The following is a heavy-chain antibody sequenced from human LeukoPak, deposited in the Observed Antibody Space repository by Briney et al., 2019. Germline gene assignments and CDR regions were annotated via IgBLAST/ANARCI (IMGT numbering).Heavy chain of an antibody. V-gene: IGHV4-59*11. CDR3: ARDGPTSTAPFDY. CDR2: FYHAGNS. D-gene: IGHD1-26*01. CDR1: GGSITSHF. J-gene: IGHJ4*02. Sequence: PSETLSLTCTVSGGSITSHFWSWIRQPPGEGLEWIGNFYHAGNSNLNPSLKSRVTMSIDTSKNQFSLKLRSMTAADTVVYYCARDGPTSTAPFDYWGQGTLVTVSS.